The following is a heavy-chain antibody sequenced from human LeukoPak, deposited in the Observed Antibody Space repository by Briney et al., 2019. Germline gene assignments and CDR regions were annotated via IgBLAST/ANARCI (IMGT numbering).Heavy chain of an antibody. V-gene: IGHV4-38-2*02. Sequence: PSETLSLTCTVSGYSISSGYYWGWIRQPPGKGLEWIGSIYHSGSTYYNPSLKSRVTISVDTSKNQFSLKLSSVTAADTAVYYCARDGIYGGNSDAFDIWGQGTMVTVSS. CDR3: ARDGIYGGNSDAFDI. J-gene: IGHJ3*02. CDR1: GYSISSGYY. CDR2: IYHSGST. D-gene: IGHD4-23*01.